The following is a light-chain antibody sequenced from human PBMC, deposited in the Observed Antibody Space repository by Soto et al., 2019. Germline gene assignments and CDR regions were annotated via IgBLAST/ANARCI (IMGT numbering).Light chain of an antibody. CDR3: QNYGRAIT. Sequence: EIVLTQSPGTLSLSPGERATLSCRASQSVSSSYLAWYQQKPGQAPMLLISGASSSAGGIPDRFSGSGSGTNFTLTISRLEPEDFAVYCRQNYGRAITFGPGTKVDIK. J-gene: IGKJ3*01. V-gene: IGKV3-20*01. CDR2: GAS. CDR1: QSVSSSY.